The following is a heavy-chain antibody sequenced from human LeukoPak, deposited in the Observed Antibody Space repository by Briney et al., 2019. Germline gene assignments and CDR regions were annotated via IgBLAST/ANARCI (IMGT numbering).Heavy chain of an antibody. J-gene: IGHJ6*02. CDR1: GYTFTSYG. CDR3: ATARGVPAAMYYYGMDV. CDR2: ISAYNGNT. V-gene: IGHV1-18*01. D-gene: IGHD2-2*01. Sequence: ASVKVSCKASGYTFTSYGISWVRQAPGQGLEWMGWISAYNGNTNYAQKLQGRVTMTTDTSTSTAYMELRSLRSDDTAVYYCATARGVPAAMYYYGMDVWGQGTTVTVSS.